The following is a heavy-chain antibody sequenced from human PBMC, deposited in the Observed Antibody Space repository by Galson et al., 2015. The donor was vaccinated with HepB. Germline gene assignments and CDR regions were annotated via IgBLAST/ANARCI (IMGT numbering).Heavy chain of an antibody. D-gene: IGHD3-22*01. CDR2: MNPNSGNT. J-gene: IGHJ3*02. CDR3: ARGEEGSGYYHDAFDI. CDR1: GSTFTSYD. V-gene: IGHV1-8*01. Sequence: SVKVSCKASGSTFTSYDINWVRQATGQGLEWMGWMNPNSGNTGYAQKFQGRVTMTRNTSISTAYMELSSLRSEDTAVYYCARGEEGSGYYHDAFDIWGQGTMVTVSS.